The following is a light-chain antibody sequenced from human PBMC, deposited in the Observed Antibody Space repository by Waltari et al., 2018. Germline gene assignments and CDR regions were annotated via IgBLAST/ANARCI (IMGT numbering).Light chain of an antibody. J-gene: IGKJ5*01. CDR3: QQYHSSPFT. CDR2: WAS. V-gene: IGKV4-1*01. Sequence: DIVMTQSPDSLAVSLGERATINCNSSQTVLYSSNNNNYLTWYQNKPGQPPKLVIYWASTREAGVRDRFMGGGSGTDFTLTIISLQAEDVAAYYWQQYHSSPFTFGQGTRLEIK. CDR1: QTVLYSSNNNNY.